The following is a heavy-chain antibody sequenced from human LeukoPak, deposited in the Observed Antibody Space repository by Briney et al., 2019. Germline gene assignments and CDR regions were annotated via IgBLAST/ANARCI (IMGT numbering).Heavy chain of an antibody. Sequence: SETLSLTCTVSGGSISSYYWSWIRQPPGKGLEWIGYIYYSGSTNYNPSLKSRVTISVDTSKNQFSLKLSSVTAADTAVYYCARTTWIRGPDALDIWGQGTMVTVSS. CDR2: IYYSGST. CDR1: GGSISSYY. CDR3: ARTTWIRGPDALDI. D-gene: IGHD5-18*01. V-gene: IGHV4-59*08. J-gene: IGHJ3*02.